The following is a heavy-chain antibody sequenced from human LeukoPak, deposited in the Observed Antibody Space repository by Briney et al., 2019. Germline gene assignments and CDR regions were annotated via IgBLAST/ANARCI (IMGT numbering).Heavy chain of an antibody. CDR1: GFTFSSYA. CDR3: ARPVGKHAWSFDP. D-gene: IGHD2-8*02. J-gene: IGHJ5*02. CDR2: ISYDGSNK. V-gene: IGHV3-30-3*01. Sequence: SGGSLRLSCAASGFTFSSYAMHWVRQAPGKGLEWVAVISYDGSNKYYADSVKGRFTISRDNSKNTLYLQMNSLRAEDTAVYYCARPVGKHAWSFDPWGQGTLVTVSS.